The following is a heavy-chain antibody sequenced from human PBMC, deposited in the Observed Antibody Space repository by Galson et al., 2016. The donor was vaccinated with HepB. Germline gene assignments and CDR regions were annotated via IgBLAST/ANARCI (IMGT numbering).Heavy chain of an antibody. V-gene: IGHV3-23*01. CDR2: ISAGVGST. Sequence: SLRLSCAASDFTFSSYALSWVRQAPGKGLEWVSGISAGVGSTYYADSVKGRFTISRDYSKNTLYLQMNSLRPDDTAVYSCAKGGIRNFDLLLAFFDYWGQGTLVTVSS. D-gene: IGHD3-9*01. J-gene: IGHJ4*02. CDR3: AKGGIRNFDLLLAFFDY. CDR1: DFTFSSYA.